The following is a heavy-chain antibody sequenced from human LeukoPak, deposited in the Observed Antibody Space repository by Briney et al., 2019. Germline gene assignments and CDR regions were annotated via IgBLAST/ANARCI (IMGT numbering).Heavy chain of an antibody. V-gene: IGHV1-69*13. CDR1: GGTFSSYA. D-gene: IGHD3-22*01. Sequence: GASVKVSCKASGGTFSSYAISWVRQAPGQGLEWMGGIIPIFGTANYAQKFQGGVTITADESTSTAYMELSSLRSEDTAVYYAHYYDSSGYYYDYWGQGTLVTVSS. CDR3: HYYDSSGYYYDY. CDR2: IIPIFGTA. J-gene: IGHJ4*02.